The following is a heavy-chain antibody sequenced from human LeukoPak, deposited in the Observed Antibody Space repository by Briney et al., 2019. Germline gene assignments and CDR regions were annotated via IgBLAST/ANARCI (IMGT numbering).Heavy chain of an antibody. CDR2: IKSKPDGGTT. Sequence: GGSLRLSCAASGFTFSNTWMTWVRQAPRKGVEWVGHIKSKPDGGTTDYAAPVKGRFIISRYDSKNTLYLQMNRLKTEDTAVYYCTTDPISAGLDYWGQGTLVTVSS. CDR3: TTDPISAGLDY. CDR1: GFTFSNTW. V-gene: IGHV3-15*01. D-gene: IGHD6-13*01. J-gene: IGHJ4*02.